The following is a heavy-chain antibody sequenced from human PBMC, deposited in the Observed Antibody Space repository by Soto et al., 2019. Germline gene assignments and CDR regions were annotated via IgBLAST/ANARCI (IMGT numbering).Heavy chain of an antibody. J-gene: IGHJ3*02. CDR1: GFTFSSFA. CDR2: ISGSGSTI. D-gene: IGHD1-26*01. V-gene: IGHV3-48*03. Sequence: SGGSLRLSCAVSGFTFSSFAMNWVRQAPGKGLEWVSYISGSGSTIYYADSVKGRFTISRDNAKNSLYLQVNSLRAEDTAVYYCAREDHSGSFYGAFDIWGQGTVVTVSS. CDR3: AREDHSGSFYGAFDI.